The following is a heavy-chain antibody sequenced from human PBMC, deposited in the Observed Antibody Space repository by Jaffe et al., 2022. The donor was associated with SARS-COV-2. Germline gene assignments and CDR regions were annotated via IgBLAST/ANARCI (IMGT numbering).Heavy chain of an antibody. CDR2: IYTGGKT. V-gene: IGHV3-53*01. J-gene: IGHJ6*02. CDR3: ARAGFLAYGMDV. D-gene: IGHD3-3*01. Sequence: EVQLVESGGGLTQPGGSLRLSCAASGFSVSSNYMSWVRQAPGKGLEWVSVIYTGGKTNHADSVKGRFTISIDISKNTLYLQMSSLSAEDTAVYYCARAGFLAYGMDVWGQGTTVTVSS. CDR1: GFSVSSNY.